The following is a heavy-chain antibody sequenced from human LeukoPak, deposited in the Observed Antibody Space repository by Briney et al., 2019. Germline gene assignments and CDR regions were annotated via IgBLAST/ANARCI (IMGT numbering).Heavy chain of an antibody. CDR3: MRGYDFWGSHAGAN. Sequence: GESLKISRKGSGYSFTSYWIGWVRQAPGQGLEWMGWIRTYNGNTNYAQNFQDRVTMTTDTSTSTAYMELRSLRSDDTAVYFCMRGYDFWGSHAGANWGQGTLVTVSS. V-gene: IGHV1-18*04. CDR2: IRTYNGNT. D-gene: IGHD3-3*01. CDR1: GYSFTSYW. J-gene: IGHJ4*02.